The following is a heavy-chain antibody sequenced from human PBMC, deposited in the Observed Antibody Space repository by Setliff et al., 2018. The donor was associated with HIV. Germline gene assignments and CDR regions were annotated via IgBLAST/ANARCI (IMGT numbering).Heavy chain of an antibody. J-gene: IGHJ4*02. CDR2: VYTTGSA. V-gene: IGHV4-61*09. CDR1: GASFIRSRYY. Sequence: SETLSLTCTVSGASFIRSRYYWSWIRQPAGKGLEWIGHVYTTGSASYNPSLESRVTILEALSKSQFSLNLDSVTAADTAVYFCARALAGGSGWNYSDLWGPGTLVTVSS. CDR3: ARALAGGSGWNYSDL. D-gene: IGHD6-19*01.